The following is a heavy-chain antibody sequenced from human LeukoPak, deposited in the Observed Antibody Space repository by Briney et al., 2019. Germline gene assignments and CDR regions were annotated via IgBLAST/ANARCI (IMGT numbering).Heavy chain of an antibody. D-gene: IGHD6-13*01. J-gene: IGHJ4*02. CDR2: IIPILGIA. V-gene: IGHV1-69*04. CDR3: ARGNAAAGHGYFDY. Sequence: SVKVSCKASGGTFSSYAISWVRQAPGQGLEWMGRIIPILGIANYAQRFQGRVTITADKSTSTAYMELSSLRSEDTAVYYCARGNAAAGHGYFDYWGQGTLVTVSS. CDR1: GGTFSSYA.